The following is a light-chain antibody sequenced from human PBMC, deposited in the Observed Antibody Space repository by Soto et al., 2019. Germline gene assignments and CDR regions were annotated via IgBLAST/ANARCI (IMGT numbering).Light chain of an antibody. CDR3: TSYTSITTPDYV. V-gene: IGLV2-14*01. J-gene: IGLJ1*01. Sequence: QSALTQPASVSGSPGQSITISCTGTSSDVGGYNYVSWYQQHPGEAPKLMIYDVSNRPSGVSNRFSGSKSGNTASLTISGLQAEDEADYYCTSYTSITTPDYVFGTGTKLTVL. CDR1: SSDVGGYNY. CDR2: DVS.